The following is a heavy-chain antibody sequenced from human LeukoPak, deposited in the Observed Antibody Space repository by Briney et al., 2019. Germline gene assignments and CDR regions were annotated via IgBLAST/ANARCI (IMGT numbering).Heavy chain of an antibody. Sequence: GGSLRLSCAVSGFTFSNDWMHWVRQAPGKGLLWVSRISGDGTTTNYADSVKGRFTISRDNAKNTLYLQMDSLRAEDTAVFYCAGTWSFDYWGQGTLVTVSS. CDR3: AGTWSFDY. V-gene: IGHV3-74*01. D-gene: IGHD2-15*01. CDR2: ISGDGTTT. CDR1: GFTFSNDW. J-gene: IGHJ4*02.